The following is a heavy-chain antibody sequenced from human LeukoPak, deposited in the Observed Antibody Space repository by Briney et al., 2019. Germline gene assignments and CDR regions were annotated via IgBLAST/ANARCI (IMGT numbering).Heavy chain of an antibody. J-gene: IGHJ4*02. CDR3: ARDGPTGYSSGWDLDY. V-gene: IGHV3-21*01. CDR1: GFTFSSYS. D-gene: IGHD6-19*01. Sequence: PGGSLRLSCAASGFTFSSYSMNWVRQAPGKGLEWVSSISSSSSYIYYADSVKGRFTISRDNAKNSLYLQMNSLRAEDTAVYYCARDGPTGYSSGWDLDYWGQGTLVTVSS. CDR2: ISSSSSYI.